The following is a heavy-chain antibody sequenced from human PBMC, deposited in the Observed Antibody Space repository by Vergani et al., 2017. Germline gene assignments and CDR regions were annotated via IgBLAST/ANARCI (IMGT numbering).Heavy chain of an antibody. CDR1: GGTFSSYA. D-gene: IGHD3-3*01. CDR2: IIPIFGTA. V-gene: IGHV1-69*06. CDR3: ARDLYDFWSGYPNIFDY. J-gene: IGHJ4*02. Sequence: QVQLVQSGAEVKKPGSSVKVSCKASGGTFSSYAISWVRQAPGQGLEWMGGIIPIFGTANYAQKFQGRVTITADKSTSTAYMELSSLRSEDTAVYYCARDLYDFWSGYPNIFDYWGQGTLVTVSS.